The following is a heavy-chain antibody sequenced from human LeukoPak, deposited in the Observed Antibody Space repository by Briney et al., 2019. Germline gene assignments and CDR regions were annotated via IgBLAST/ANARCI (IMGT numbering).Heavy chain of an antibody. D-gene: IGHD3-22*01. CDR3: AIMQAYYDGSGFWVQ. J-gene: IGHJ4*02. V-gene: IGHV3-23*01. CDR1: GFTFSSYA. CDR2: ISPSGDRT. Sequence: GGSLRLSCAASGFTFSSYAMSWVRQAPGKGLEWVSFISPSGDRTSNADSVEGRFTISRDNTRNTLYLQMNSLRDEDTGVYYCAIMQAYYDGSGFWVQWGQGTLVTVSS.